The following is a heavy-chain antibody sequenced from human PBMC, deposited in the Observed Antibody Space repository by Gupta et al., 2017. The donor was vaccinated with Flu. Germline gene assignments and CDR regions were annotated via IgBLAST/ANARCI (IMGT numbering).Heavy chain of an antibody. CDR3: AKEGFCDSPICYRDFKSHFDC. D-gene: IGHD3-22*01. CDR2: VSSDGGTK. V-gene: IGHV3-30*04. Sequence: QVRLVESGGGLVQPGRPLPLSFSAPGFIFWGSAMHWFRQAPGKGLEWGAVVSSDGGTKFYADSVRGRFTISRDNSRNTLSLQMNSLRPEDTAVYYCAKEGFCDSPICYRDFKSHFDCWGQGTLVSVSS. CDR1: GFIFWGSA. J-gene: IGHJ4*02.